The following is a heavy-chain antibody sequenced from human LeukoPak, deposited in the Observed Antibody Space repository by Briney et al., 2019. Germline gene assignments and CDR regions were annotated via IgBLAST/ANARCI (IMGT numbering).Heavy chain of an antibody. J-gene: IGHJ5*02. D-gene: IGHD2-2*01. CDR1: GGSISSGSYY. Sequence: SETLSLTCTVSGGSISSGSYYWNWIRQPAGKGPEWIGRIFTSGSTNYNPSLKSRVTISVDTSKNQFSLKLNSVTAADTAVYYCARGGVLPTAKIWFDPWGQGTLVTVSS. CDR3: ARGGVLPTAKIWFDP. V-gene: IGHV4-61*02. CDR2: IFTSGST.